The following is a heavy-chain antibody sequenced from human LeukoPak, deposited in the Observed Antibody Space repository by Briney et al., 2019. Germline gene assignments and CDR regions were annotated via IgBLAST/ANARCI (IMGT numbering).Heavy chain of an antibody. Sequence: GGSLRLSCTASGFTFGDYAMSWFRQAPGKGLEWVGFIRSKTYGGTTEYAASVKGRFTISRDDSKSIAYLQMNSLKTEDTAVYYCTRGYCSGGSCYYTSAYFDFWGQGTLVTVSS. CDR2: IRSKTYGGTT. CDR3: TRGYCSGGSCYYTSAYFDF. V-gene: IGHV3-49*03. J-gene: IGHJ4*02. CDR1: GFTFGDYA. D-gene: IGHD2-15*01.